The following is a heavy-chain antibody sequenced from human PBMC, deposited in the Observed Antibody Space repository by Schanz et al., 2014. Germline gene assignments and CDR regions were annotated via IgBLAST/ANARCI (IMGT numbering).Heavy chain of an antibody. D-gene: IGHD6-6*01. J-gene: IGHJ4*02. Sequence: QVQLVESGGGLVKPGGSLRLSCAASGFTFSDYYMTWMRQAPGKGLEWISYISNSGTYTKYADSVKGRFSISRDNGETSVYLQMNSLRAEDTAVYYCVPMSIAAHWGQGTLVTVSS. CDR1: GFTFSDYY. CDR3: VPMSIAAH. V-gene: IGHV3-11*06. CDR2: ISNSGTYT.